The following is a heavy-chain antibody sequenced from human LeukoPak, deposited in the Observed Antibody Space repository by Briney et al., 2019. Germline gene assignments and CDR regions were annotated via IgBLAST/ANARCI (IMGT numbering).Heavy chain of an antibody. Sequence: ASVKVSRKASGYTFTGYYMHWVRQATGQGLEWMGWMNPNSGNTGYAQKFQGRVTMTRNTSISTACMELSSLRSEDTAVYYCARLNFYDSDLYYYYYGMDVWGQGTTVTVSS. V-gene: IGHV1-8*02. CDR1: GYTFTGYY. D-gene: IGHD3-3*01. CDR2: MNPNSGNT. J-gene: IGHJ6*02. CDR3: ARLNFYDSDLYYYYYGMDV.